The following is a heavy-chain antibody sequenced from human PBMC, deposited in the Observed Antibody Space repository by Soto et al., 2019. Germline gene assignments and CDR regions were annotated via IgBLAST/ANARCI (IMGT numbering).Heavy chain of an antibody. CDR2: ISGSGGST. V-gene: IGHV3-23*01. Sequence: GGSLRLSCAASGFTFTIFAMSWVRQSPGMGLEWVSTISGSGGSTYYADAVKGRFTISRDNSMGTLYLQMKSLRVEDTAIYYCAKEVSLGSTVDLGYWGQGTLVTVSS. CDR3: AKEVSLGSTVDLGY. J-gene: IGHJ4*02. CDR1: GFTFTIFA. D-gene: IGHD7-27*01.